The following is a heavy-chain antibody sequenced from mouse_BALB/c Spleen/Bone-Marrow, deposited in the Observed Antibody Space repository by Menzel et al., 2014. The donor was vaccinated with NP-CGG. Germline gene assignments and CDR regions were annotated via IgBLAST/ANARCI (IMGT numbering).Heavy chain of an antibody. CDR1: GYTFTSYW. CDR2: INPSTGYT. Sequence: QVQLQQSGAELAKPGASGKMSCKASGYTFTSYWMHWVKQRPGQGLEWIGYINPSTGYTEYNQKFKDKATLTADKSSSTAYMQLSSLTSEDSAVYYCARQITPVDYAMDYWGQGTSVTASS. J-gene: IGHJ4*01. V-gene: IGHV1-7*01. CDR3: ARQITPVDYAMDY. D-gene: IGHD1-1*01.